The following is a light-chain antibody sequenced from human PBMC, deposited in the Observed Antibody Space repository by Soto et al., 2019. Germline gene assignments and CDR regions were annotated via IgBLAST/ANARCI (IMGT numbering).Light chain of an antibody. CDR3: QQYGSSPPRT. CDR2: GAS. CDR1: QTIGSSH. J-gene: IGKJ1*01. V-gene: IGKV3-20*01. Sequence: EIVVTQSPGTLSLSPGERATLSCRASQTIGSSHLAWYQQKPGQAPRLLIYGASTRATDVPDRFSGSGSGADFTLTISRLEPEDFAVYYCQQYGSSPPRTFGQGTKVDIK.